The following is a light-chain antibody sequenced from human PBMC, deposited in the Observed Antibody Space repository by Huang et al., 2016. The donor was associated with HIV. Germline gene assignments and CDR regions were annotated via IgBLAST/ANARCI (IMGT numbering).Light chain of an antibody. V-gene: IGKV1-12*01. J-gene: IGKJ1*01. CDR3: QQANSFPGT. CDR1: QGISSW. Sequence: DIQMTQSPSSVSASVGDRVTITVRASQGISSWLAWYQHKPGKAPKLLIYAASSLQVGVPSRFSGSGSGTDFTLTISSLQPEDFATYYCQQANSFPGTFGQGTKVEIK. CDR2: AAS.